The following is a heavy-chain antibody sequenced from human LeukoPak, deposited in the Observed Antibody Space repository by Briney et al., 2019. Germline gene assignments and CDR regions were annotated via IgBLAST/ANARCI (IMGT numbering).Heavy chain of an antibody. CDR3: ARSAKFTRSYGSLEYFQH. CDR2: MNPNSGNT. V-gene: IGHV1-8*03. Sequence: ASVKDSCKASGYTFTSYDINWVRQATGQGLEWMGWMNPNSGNTGYAQKFQGRVTITRNTSISTAYMELSSLRPEDTAVYYCARSAKFTRSYGSLEYFQHWGQGTLVTVSS. D-gene: IGHD5-18*01. J-gene: IGHJ1*01. CDR1: GYTFTSYD.